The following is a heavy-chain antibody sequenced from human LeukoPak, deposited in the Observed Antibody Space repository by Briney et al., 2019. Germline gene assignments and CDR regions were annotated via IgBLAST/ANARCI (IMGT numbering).Heavy chain of an antibody. D-gene: IGHD3-10*01. CDR1: GYTFTGYY. CDR3: ARGTTHLWFGEGGNALDI. V-gene: IGHV1-2*02. Sequence: ASVKVSCKASGYTFTGYYMHWVRQAPGQGLEWMGWINPNSGGTNYAQKLQGRVTMTRDTSISTAYMELSRLKSDDTAVYYCARGTTHLWFGEGGNALDIWGQGTMVTVSS. CDR2: INPNSGGT. J-gene: IGHJ3*02.